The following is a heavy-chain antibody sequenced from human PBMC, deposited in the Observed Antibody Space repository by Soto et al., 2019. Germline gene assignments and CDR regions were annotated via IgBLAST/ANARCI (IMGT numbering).Heavy chain of an antibody. D-gene: IGHD5-12*01. V-gene: IGHV4-34*01. CDR3: ARLGIVAMVAVY. CDR2: INHSGST. CDR1: GGSFSDHY. J-gene: IGHJ4*02. Sequence: SETLSLTCAVYGGSFSDHYWTWIRQLPGKGLEWIGEINHSGSTNYNPSLKSRVTISVDTSKNQFSLKLSSVTAADTAVYYCARLGIVAMVAVYWGQGTLVTVSS.